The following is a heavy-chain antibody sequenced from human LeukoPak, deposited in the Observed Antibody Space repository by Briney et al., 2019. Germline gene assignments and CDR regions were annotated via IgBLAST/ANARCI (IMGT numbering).Heavy chain of an antibody. D-gene: IGHD1-1*01. J-gene: IGHJ4*02. CDR3: ARGYWNGPDY. CDR2: INGDGSST. CDR1: GFTFSSYW. V-gene: IGHV3-74*01. Sequence: QPGGSLRLSCAASGFTFSSYWMHWVRQAPGKGLVWVSRINGDGSSTTYADSVKGRFTISRDNAKNSLYLQMNSLRAEDTAVYYCARGYWNGPDYWGQGTLVTVSS.